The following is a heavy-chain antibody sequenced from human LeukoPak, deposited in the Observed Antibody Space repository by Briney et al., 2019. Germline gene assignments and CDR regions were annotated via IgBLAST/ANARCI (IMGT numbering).Heavy chain of an antibody. CDR1: GFTFSSYG. V-gene: IGHV3-33*01. CDR2: IWYDGSNK. D-gene: IGHD3-10*01. Sequence: GGSLRLSCAASGFTFSSYGMHWVRQAPGKGLEWVAVIWYDGSNKYYADSVKGRFTISRDNSKNTLFLQMNSLRAEDTAVYYCATDRSRGVNHWFDPWGQGTLVTVSS. CDR3: ATDRSRGVNHWFDP. J-gene: IGHJ5*02.